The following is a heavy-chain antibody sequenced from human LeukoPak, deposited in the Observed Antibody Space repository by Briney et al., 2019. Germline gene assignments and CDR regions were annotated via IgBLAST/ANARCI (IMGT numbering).Heavy chain of an antibody. J-gene: IGHJ5*02. CDR3: AKYSDFWSGYGSYNWFDP. CDR2: ISGSGGST. V-gene: IGHV3-23*01. CDR1: GFTFSSYA. Sequence: GGSLRLSCAASGFTFSSYAMSWVRQAPGKGLEWVSAISGSGGSTYYADSVKGRFTISRDNSKNTLYPQMNSLRAEDTAVYYCAKYSDFWSGYGSYNWFDPWGQGTLVTVSS. D-gene: IGHD3-3*01.